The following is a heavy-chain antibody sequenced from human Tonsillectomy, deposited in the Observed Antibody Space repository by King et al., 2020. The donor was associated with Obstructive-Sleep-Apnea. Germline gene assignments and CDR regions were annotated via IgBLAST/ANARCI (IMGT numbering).Heavy chain of an antibody. V-gene: IGHV3-7*01. CDR3: ARTAGALTGYVGYYFDY. J-gene: IGHJ4*02. CDR1: GFTFGSYW. D-gene: IGHD3-9*01. CDR2: IKQDGSEK. Sequence: VQLVESGGGLVQPGGSLRLSCAASGFTFGSYWMSWVRQAPGKGLEWVANIKQDGSEKYYVDSVKGRFTISRDNAKNSLYLQMNSLRAEDTAVYYCARTAGALTGYVGYYFDYWGQGTLVTVSS.